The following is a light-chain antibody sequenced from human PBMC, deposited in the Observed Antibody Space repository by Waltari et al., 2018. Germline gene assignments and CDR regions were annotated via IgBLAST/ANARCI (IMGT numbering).Light chain of an antibody. J-gene: IGLJ2*01. CDR2: DVN. CDR3: NSFAGSDTVV. Sequence: QSALTQPPSASGSPGQSVTISCTGTSGDIGAYNSVNWYRQHPGKVPKLMIYDVNRRPSGFPDRFSCSKSGNTASLTVSGLQPEDEAVYYCNSFAGSDTVVFGGGTTLTVL. CDR1: SGDIGAYNS. V-gene: IGLV2-8*01.